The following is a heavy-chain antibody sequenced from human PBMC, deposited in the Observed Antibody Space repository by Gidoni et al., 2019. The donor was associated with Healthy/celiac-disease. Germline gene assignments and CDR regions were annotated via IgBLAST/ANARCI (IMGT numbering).Heavy chain of an antibody. Sequence: QVQLVQSGAEVKKPGSSVKVSCKASGGTFSSYAISWVRQAPGQGLEWMGGIIPIFGTANYAQKFQGRVTITADKSTSTAYMELSSLRSEDTAVYYCARVGSGWHRDSYYYGMDVWGQGTTVTVSS. D-gene: IGHD6-19*01. V-gene: IGHV1-69*06. CDR3: ARVGSGWHRDSYYYGMDV. CDR1: GGTFSSYA. J-gene: IGHJ6*02. CDR2: IIPIFGTA.